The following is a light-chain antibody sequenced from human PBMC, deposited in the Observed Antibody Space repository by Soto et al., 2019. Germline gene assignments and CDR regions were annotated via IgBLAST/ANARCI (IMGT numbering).Light chain of an antibody. Sequence: QSVLTQPRSVSGSPGQSVAISCTGTSSDIGGYNYVSWYQQHPGKAPKVMIYDVDKRPSGVPDRFSGSKSGNTASLTIADLQTEDEADYYCCSNAGRPDVFGTATKLTVL. V-gene: IGLV2-11*01. CDR3: CSNAGRPDV. J-gene: IGLJ1*01. CDR1: SSDIGGYNY. CDR2: DVD.